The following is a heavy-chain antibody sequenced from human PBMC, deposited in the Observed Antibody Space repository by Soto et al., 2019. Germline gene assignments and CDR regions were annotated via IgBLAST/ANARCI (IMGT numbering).Heavy chain of an antibody. D-gene: IGHD3-22*01. CDR2: FDPEDGET. V-gene: IGHV1-24*01. Sequence: ASVKVSCTVSGYTLTELSMHWVRQAPGKGLEWMGGFDPEDGETIYAQKFQGRVTMTEDTSTDTAYMELSSLRSEDTAVYYCATEYGYDSSGRSSPGFDIWGQGTMVTVSS. CDR1: GYTLTELS. J-gene: IGHJ3*02. CDR3: ATEYGYDSSGRSSPGFDI.